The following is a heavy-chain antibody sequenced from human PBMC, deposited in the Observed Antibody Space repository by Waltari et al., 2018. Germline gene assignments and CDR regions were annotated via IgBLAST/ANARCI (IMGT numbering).Heavy chain of an antibody. J-gene: IGHJ4*02. Sequence: QLQLVQSGAEVKKSGASVTVSCKASGYTFTDFVRHWGRPAPGQGLEWMGRINPNSGDTSYAQRFQGRVTMTGDTSITTAYMELTGLRSDDTAIYYCARSGGGTTTFGVAEWGQGSLVTVSS. V-gene: IGHV1-2*06. CDR3: ARSGGGTTTFGVAE. D-gene: IGHD3-3*01. CDR2: INPNSGDT. CDR1: GYTFTDFV.